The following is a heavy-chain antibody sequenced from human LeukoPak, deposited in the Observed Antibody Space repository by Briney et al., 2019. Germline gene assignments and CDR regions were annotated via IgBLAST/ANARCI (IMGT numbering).Heavy chain of an antibody. Sequence: GASVKVSCKASGYTFTDYYMHWVRQAPGPGLEWMVWINPNSGGTDYAQKFQGRVTMIRDTSISTAYMELSRLTSDDTAVYYCARGRYCSETSCSDFDSWGQGTLVTVSS. V-gene: IGHV1-2*02. CDR3: ARGRYCSETSCSDFDS. J-gene: IGHJ4*02. D-gene: IGHD2-2*01. CDR2: INPNSGGT. CDR1: GYTFTDYY.